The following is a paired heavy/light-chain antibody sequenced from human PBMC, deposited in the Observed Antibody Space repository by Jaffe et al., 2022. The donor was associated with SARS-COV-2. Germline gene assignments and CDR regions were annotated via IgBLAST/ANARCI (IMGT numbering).Light chain of an antibody. CDR2: WAS. CDR1: QSVFHSPNNNNY. V-gene: IGKV4-1*01. CDR3: QQYYNLPYS. J-gene: IGKJ2*03. Sequence: DIVMTQSPDSLAVSLGERATINCKSSQSVFHSPNNNNYLAWYQQKPGQPPKLLIYWASTRESGVPDRFSGSGSGTDFTLTISSPQAEDVAVYYCQQYYNLPYSFGQGTKLEIK.
Heavy chain of an antibody. CDR1: GASISSGTHY. V-gene: IGHV4-31*03. J-gene: IGHJ4*02. CDR2: VYYGVNT. CDR3: VRDDSISGIGSFEQ. D-gene: IGHD3-10*01. Sequence: QVQLQESGPGLEKPSQTLSLTCTVSGASISSGTHYWNWIRQPPGKGLEWIGYVYYGVNTFYNPSLRSRATISVDTSKNQFSLDLRFVTAADTAVYYCVRDDSISGIGSFEQWGQGTLVSVSS.